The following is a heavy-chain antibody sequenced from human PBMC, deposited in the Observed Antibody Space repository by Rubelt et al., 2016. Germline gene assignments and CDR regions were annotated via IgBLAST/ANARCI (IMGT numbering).Heavy chain of an antibody. CDR3: ARDGAFPLGSGFEKRSDY. CDR1: GYTFTSYG. CDR2: ISAYNGNA. J-gene: IGHJ4*02. D-gene: IGHD3-10*01. Sequence: QVQLVQSGAEVKKPGASVKVSCKASGYTFTSYGISWVRQAPGKGLEWMGWISAYNGNANYAQKIQGRVTRTTDTSTSTAYMELRSLRSDDTAVYYCARDGAFPLGSGFEKRSDYWGQGTLVTVSS. V-gene: IGHV1-18*01.